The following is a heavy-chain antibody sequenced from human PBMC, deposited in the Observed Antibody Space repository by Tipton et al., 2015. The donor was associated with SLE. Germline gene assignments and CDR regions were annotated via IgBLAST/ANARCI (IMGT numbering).Heavy chain of an antibody. CDR2: INTNGRST. CDR1: GFAFTSYW. D-gene: IGHD6-13*01. J-gene: IGHJ5*02. CDR3: ARLADGNRNWFDP. Sequence: SLRLSCAASGFAFTSYWMHWVRQAPGKGLVWVSRINTNGRSTSHADSVQGRFTISRDNAKNTLYLQMNSLRVEDTAVYYCARLADGNRNWFDPWGQGTLVTVSS. V-gene: IGHV3-74*01.